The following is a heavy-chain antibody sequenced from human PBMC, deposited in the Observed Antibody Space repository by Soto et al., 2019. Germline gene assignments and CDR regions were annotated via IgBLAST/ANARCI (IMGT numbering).Heavy chain of an antibody. CDR1: GGTFSISV. CDR3: ATFSRGSWSGFTAD. D-gene: IGHD3-3*01. Sequence: SVKVSCKTSGGTFSISVISWVRQAPGQGLEWMGGIIPISGSPNYAQEFQGRVTITADDSTSTAYMELSSLRSEDTAVYYWATFSRGSWSGFTADWGQGTLGTVSS. J-gene: IGHJ4*02. V-gene: IGHV1-69*13. CDR2: IIPISGSP.